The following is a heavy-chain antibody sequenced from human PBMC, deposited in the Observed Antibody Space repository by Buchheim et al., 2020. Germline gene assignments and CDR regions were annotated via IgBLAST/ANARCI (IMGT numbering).Heavy chain of an antibody. CDR1: GYTFTSYN. V-gene: IGHV1-46*01. D-gene: IGHD3-22*01. J-gene: IGHJ4*02. Sequence: QVQLVQSGAEVKKPGASVKVSCKASGYTFTSYNMHWVRQAPGQGLEWMGIINPSGGSTSYAQKYQGRVTMTRDTTTSKVDMELSSLRSEDTAVYYCARADSSGYSPYYFDYWGQGTL. CDR2: INPSGGST. CDR3: ARADSSGYSPYYFDY.